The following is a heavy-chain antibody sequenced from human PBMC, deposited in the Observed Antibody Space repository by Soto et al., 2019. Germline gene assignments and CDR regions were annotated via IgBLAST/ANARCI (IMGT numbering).Heavy chain of an antibody. CDR1: GGSISSGGYS. V-gene: IGHV4-30-2*01. Sequence: SETLSLTCAVSGGSISSGGYSWSWIRQPPGKGLEWIGYIYHSGSTYYNPSLKSRVTISVDRSKNQFSLKLSSVTAADTAVYYCARAVAMVRGVISPGDWFDPWGQGTLVTVSS. CDR3: ARAVAMVRGVISPGDWFDP. D-gene: IGHD3-10*01. CDR2: IYHSGST. J-gene: IGHJ5*02.